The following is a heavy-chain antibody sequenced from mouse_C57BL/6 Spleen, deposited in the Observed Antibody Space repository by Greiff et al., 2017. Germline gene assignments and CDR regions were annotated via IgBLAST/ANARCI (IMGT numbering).Heavy chain of an antibody. CDR1: GFTFSSYA. J-gene: IGHJ4*01. CDR2: ISDGGSYT. CDR3: AREVVYDGYSYYAMDY. D-gene: IGHD2-3*01. Sequence: EVQRVESGGGLVKPGGSLKLSCAASGFTFSSYAMSWVRQTPEKRLEWVATISDGGSYTYYPDNVKGRFTISRDNAKNNLYLQMSHLKSEDTAMYYCAREVVYDGYSYYAMDYWGQGTSATVSS. V-gene: IGHV5-4*01.